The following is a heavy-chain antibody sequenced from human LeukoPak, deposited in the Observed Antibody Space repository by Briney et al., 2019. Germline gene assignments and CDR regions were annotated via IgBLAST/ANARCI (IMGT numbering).Heavy chain of an antibody. J-gene: IGHJ4*02. CDR1: GYSISSGYY. CDR3: ARAGQDAWELLCDY. Sequence: PSETLSLACTVSGYSISSGYYWGWIRQPPGKGLEWIGSIYHSGSTYYNPSLKSRVTISVDTSKNQFPLKLSSVTAADAAVYYCARAGQDAWELLCDYWGQGTLVTVSS. V-gene: IGHV4-38-2*02. CDR2: IYHSGST. D-gene: IGHD1-26*01.